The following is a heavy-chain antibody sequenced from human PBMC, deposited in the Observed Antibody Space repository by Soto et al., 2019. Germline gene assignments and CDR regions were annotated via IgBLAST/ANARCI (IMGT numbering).Heavy chain of an antibody. CDR2: IIPIFGTA. CDR3: ARGDIVVVPAAIGRVYYYGVDV. CDR1: GGTFSSYG. V-gene: IGHV1-69*13. J-gene: IGHJ6*02. Sequence: SVKVSCKASGGTFSSYGINWVRQAPGQGLEWMGGIIPIFGTANYAQKFQGRVTITADASTYTAYMELSSLRSEDTAVYYCARGDIVVVPAAIGRVYYYGVDVWGQGTTVTVSS. D-gene: IGHD2-2*01.